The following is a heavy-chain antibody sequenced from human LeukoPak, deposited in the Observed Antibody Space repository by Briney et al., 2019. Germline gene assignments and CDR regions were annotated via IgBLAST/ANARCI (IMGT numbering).Heavy chain of an antibody. CDR1: GFTFSSYE. CDR2: ISSSGRTI. CDR3: ALYGSGSYGLDV. V-gene: IGHV3-48*03. Sequence: PGGSLRLSCAASGFTFSSYEMNWVRQAPGKGLEWVSYISSSGRTIYYADSVKGRFTISRDNAKNSLYLQMNSLRAEDTAVYYCALYGSGSYGLDVWGKGTTVTVSS. D-gene: IGHD3-10*01. J-gene: IGHJ6*04.